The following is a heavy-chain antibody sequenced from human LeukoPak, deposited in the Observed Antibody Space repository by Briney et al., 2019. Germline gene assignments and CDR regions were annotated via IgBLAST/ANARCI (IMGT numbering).Heavy chain of an antibody. V-gene: IGHV3-53*01. D-gene: IGHD1-26*01. CDR1: GFTFNDYG. Sequence: TGGSLRLSCAASGFTFNDYGMSWVRQAPGKGLEWVSLIYSGGTTYYADSVKGRFTISRDNSKNTLYLQMNSLRAEDTAVYYCAGDPYSGSYGNYYYYFMDVWGKGTTVTISS. J-gene: IGHJ6*03. CDR3: AGDPYSGSYGNYYYYFMDV. CDR2: IYSGGTT.